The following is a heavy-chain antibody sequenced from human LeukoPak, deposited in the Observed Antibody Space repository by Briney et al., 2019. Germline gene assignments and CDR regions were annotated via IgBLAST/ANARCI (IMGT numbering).Heavy chain of an antibody. CDR2: IEEDGTRK. CDR1: GFTFSSHW. D-gene: IGHD4-11*01. Sequence: GGSLRLSCAASGFTFSSHWMTWVRQAPGKGLEWVANIEEDGTRKNYVDSVKGRFTISRENAKNFLYLQMNSLRAGDTAVYYCARVTTPAVLDVWGQGTTVTVSS. J-gene: IGHJ6*02. V-gene: IGHV3-7*01. CDR3: ARVTTPAVLDV.